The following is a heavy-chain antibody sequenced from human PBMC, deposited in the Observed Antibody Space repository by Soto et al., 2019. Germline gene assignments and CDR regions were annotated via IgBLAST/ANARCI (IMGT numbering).Heavy chain of an antibody. V-gene: IGHV4-61*01. CDR3: ARETEGFLEWYHYYGMDV. CDR1: GGSVSSGSYY. CDR2: IYYSGST. D-gene: IGHD3-3*01. Sequence: QVQLQESGPGLVKPSETLSLTCTVSGGSVSSGSYYWSWIRQPPGKGLEWIGYIYYSGSTNYNPSRKRRVTISVDTSKNQFSLKLSSVTAADTAVYYCARETEGFLEWYHYYGMDVWGQGTTVTVSS. J-gene: IGHJ6*02.